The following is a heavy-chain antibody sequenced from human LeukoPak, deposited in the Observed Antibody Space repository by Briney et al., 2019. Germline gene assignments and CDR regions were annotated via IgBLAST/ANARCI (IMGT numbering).Heavy chain of an antibody. CDR3: ARAGYYYDSSGYYSGAFDI. V-gene: IGHV4-39*07. Sequence: SETLSLTCTVSGGSISSSSYYWGWIRQPPGKGLEWIGSIYYSGSTYYNPSLKSRVTILVDTSKNQFSLKLSSVTAADTAVYYCARAGYYYDSSGYYSGAFDIWGQGTMVTVSS. D-gene: IGHD3-22*01. CDR2: IYYSGST. CDR1: GGSISSSSYY. J-gene: IGHJ3*02.